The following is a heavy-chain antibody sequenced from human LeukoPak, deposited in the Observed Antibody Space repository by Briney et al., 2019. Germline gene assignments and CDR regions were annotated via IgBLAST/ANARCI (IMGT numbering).Heavy chain of an antibody. CDR3: ASVVLRFLEWGRAFDI. V-gene: IGHV4-34*01. Sequence: PSETLSLTCAVYGGSFSGYYWSWIRQHPGKGLEWIGEINHSGSTNYNPSLKSRVTISVDTSKNQFSLKLSSVTAADTAVYYCASVVLRFLEWGRAFDIWGQGTMVTVSS. CDR2: INHSGST. D-gene: IGHD3-3*01. CDR1: GGSFSGYY. J-gene: IGHJ3*02.